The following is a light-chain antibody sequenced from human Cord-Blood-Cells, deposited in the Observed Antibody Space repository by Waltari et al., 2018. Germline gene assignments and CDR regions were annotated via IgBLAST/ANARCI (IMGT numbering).Light chain of an antibody. CDR1: QSVLYSPNNKNY. Sequence: DIVMTQSPDSLAVSLGERATINCKSSQSVLYSPNNKNYLAWSQQKPGQPPKLLIYWASTRESGVPDRFSGSGSGTDYTLTSSSLQAEDVAVYYCQQYYSTPWTFGQGP. V-gene: IGKV4-1*01. J-gene: IGKJ1*01. CDR3: QQYYSTPWT. CDR2: WAS.